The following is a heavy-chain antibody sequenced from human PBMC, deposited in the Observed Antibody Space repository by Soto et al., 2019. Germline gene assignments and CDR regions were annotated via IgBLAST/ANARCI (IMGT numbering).Heavy chain of an antibody. Sequence: QVQLVQSGAEVKKPGSSVKVSCKASGGTFSSYTISWVRQAPGQGLEWMGRIIPILGIANCAQKFQGRVTITADKSTSTAYMELSSLRSEDTAVYYCARLNQYCSSTSCYEGMDVWGQGTTVTVSS. J-gene: IGHJ6*02. CDR1: GGTFSSYT. CDR2: IIPILGIA. V-gene: IGHV1-69*02. D-gene: IGHD2-2*01. CDR3: ARLNQYCSSTSCYEGMDV.